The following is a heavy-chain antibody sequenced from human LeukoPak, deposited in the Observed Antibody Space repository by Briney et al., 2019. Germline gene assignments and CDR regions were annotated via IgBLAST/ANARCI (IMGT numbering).Heavy chain of an antibody. CDR3: ARGKFYDSSGYRPYYFYYYMDV. CDR1: GGPPSGFY. D-gene: IGHD3-22*01. CDR2: SNHSGST. V-gene: IGHV4-34*01. J-gene: IGHJ6*03. Sequence: SETLSLTCAVYGGPPSGFYWNWIRQPPGKGLEWVGESNHSGSTNYNPSLKSRVTISVDTSKDKFSLKLTSVTAADTAVYYCARGKFYDSSGYRPYYFYYYMDVWGKGTTVTVSS.